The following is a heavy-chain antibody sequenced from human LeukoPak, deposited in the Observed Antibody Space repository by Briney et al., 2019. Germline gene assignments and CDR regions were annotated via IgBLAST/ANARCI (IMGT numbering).Heavy chain of an antibody. J-gene: IGHJ3*02. CDR3: ARLLLEQQPEGQRTGEYDAFDI. CDR2: INHSGST. V-gene: IGHV4-34*01. D-gene: IGHD6-13*01. CDR1: GGSFSGYY. Sequence: SETLSLTCAVYGGSFSGYYWSWIRQPPGKGLEWIGEINHSGSTNYNPSLKSRVTISVDTSKNQFSLKLSSVTAADTAVYYCARLLLEQQPEGQRTGEYDAFDIWGQGTMVTVSS.